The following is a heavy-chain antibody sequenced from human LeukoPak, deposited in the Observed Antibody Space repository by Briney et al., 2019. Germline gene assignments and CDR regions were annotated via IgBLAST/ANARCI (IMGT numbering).Heavy chain of an antibody. CDR3: ASGTGPPDY. CDR1: GFTFDDYA. Sequence: PGGSLRLSCAASGFTFDDYAMHWVRQAPGKGLEWVSGISWNSGSIGYADSVKGRFTISRDNAKNSLYLQMNSLRAEDTAVYYCASGTGPPDYWGQGTLVTVSS. CDR2: ISWNSGSI. J-gene: IGHJ4*02. D-gene: IGHD6-25*01. V-gene: IGHV3-9*01.